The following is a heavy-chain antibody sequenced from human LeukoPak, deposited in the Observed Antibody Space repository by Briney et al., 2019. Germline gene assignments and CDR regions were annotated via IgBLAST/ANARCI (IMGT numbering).Heavy chain of an antibody. CDR3: AGRPTGYSSGYIH. J-gene: IGHJ4*02. Sequence: GGSLRPSCVASGITFSNYAVSWVRQAPEKGLDWVSVISGSAHKIRYADSVKGRFTISRDNSENIVYLQMNNLRVEDTAVYYCAGRPTGYSSGYIHWGQGTLVTVSS. CDR2: ISGSAHKI. V-gene: IGHV3-23*01. CDR1: GITFSNYA. D-gene: IGHD5-18*01.